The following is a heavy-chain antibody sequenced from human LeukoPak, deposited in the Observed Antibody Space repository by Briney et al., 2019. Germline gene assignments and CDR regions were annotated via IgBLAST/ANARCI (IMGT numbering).Heavy chain of an antibody. Sequence: GGSLRLFCAAPGFTYRSYWMSWVREAPGEGLEWVANIKEDGSAKYYVDSVKGRFNTSRHNAKSPLSLQMNSLRAEGTAVYYCASDCSTMCPGNWGQGTLVTVSS. V-gene: IGHV3-7*01. CDR2: IKEDGSAK. J-gene: IGHJ4*02. CDR3: ASDCSTMCPGN. CDR1: GFTYRSYW. D-gene: IGHD2-2*01.